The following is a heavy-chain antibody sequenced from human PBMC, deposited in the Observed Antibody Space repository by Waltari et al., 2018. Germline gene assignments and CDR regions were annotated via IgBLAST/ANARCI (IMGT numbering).Heavy chain of an antibody. CDR2: IVPVFGTT. CDR1: GGPYSRFG. CDR3: VRDTSTMTQQPNGMDV. Sequence: QVHLVQSGAEVKKPGSSVKVSCKASGGPYSRFGLSWGRLAPGQGLEWMGGIVPVFGTTNYAQKFEGRVTITADESTSTVYMELSSLRFEDTAVYYCVRDTSTMTQQPNGMDVWGQGTTVTVAS. V-gene: IGHV1-69*01. D-gene: IGHD1-1*01. J-gene: IGHJ6*02.